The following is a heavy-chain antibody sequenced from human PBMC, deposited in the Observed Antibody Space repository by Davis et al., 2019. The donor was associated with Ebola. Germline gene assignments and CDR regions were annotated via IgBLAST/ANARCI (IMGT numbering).Heavy chain of an antibody. CDR1: GGSISSYY. CDR3: ARGNGYFDL. Sequence: PSETLSLTCTVSGGSISSYYWSWIRQPPGKGLEWIGYIYYSGSTNYNPSLKSRVTISVDTSKNQFSLKLSSVTAADTAVYYCARGNGYFDLWGRGTLVTVSS. V-gene: IGHV4-59*08. D-gene: IGHD1-1*01. CDR2: IYYSGST. J-gene: IGHJ2*01.